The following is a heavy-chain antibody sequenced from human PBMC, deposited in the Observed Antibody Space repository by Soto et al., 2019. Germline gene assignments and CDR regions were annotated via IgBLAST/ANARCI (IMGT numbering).Heavy chain of an antibody. CDR1: GGTFSSYA. Sequence: SVKVSCKASGGTFSSYAISWVRQAPGQGLEWMGGIIPIFGTANYAQKFQGRVTITADESTSTAYMELSSLRSEDTAVYYCARGGCSGGSCYSLHYYYYGMDVWGQGTTVTVSS. CDR2: IIPIFGTA. J-gene: IGHJ6*02. D-gene: IGHD2-15*01. V-gene: IGHV1-69*13. CDR3: ARGGCSGGSCYSLHYYYYGMDV.